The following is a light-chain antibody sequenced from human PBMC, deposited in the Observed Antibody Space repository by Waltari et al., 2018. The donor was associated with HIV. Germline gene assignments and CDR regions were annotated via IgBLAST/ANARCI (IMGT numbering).Light chain of an antibody. CDR3: QQSFTLPLT. J-gene: IGKJ3*01. Sequence: DIQMTQSPLPLSASVGDTITITCRASQCISTHLHWYQQKPGNAPRLLIYGASSLQSGVPSRFRGSGSGTDFSLTITNFQPDDFATYFCQQSFTLPLTFGPGTKVGLK. V-gene: IGKV1-39*01. CDR2: GAS. CDR1: QCISTH.